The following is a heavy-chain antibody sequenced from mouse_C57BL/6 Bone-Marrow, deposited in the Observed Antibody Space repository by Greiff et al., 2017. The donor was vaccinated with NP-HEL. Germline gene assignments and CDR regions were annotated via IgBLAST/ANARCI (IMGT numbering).Heavy chain of an antibody. CDR1: GYTFTGYW. CDR2: LLPGSGST. J-gene: IGHJ1*03. D-gene: IGHD1-1*01. CDR3: ARDGSSYDWCFDV. Sequence: QVQLKESGAELMKPGASVKLSCKATGYTFTGYWIEWVKQRPGHGLEWIGELLPGSGSTNYNEKFKGKATFTADTSSNTAYLQLSSLTTEGSAIYDCARDGSSYDWCFDVWGTGTTVTVSS. V-gene: IGHV1-9*01.